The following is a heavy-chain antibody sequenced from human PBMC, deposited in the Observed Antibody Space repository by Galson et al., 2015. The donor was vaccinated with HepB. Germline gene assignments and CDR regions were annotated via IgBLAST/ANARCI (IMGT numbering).Heavy chain of an antibody. CDR1: GFTFSDYE. J-gene: IGHJ6*02. D-gene: IGHD3-3*01. CDR3: ARMRRRFLDALSYPMDV. Sequence: SLRLSCAASGFTFSDYEMNWVRQAPGKGLEWIANIRSGGTTIYYADSVKGRFIISRDNAKNSLYLQMSGLRAEDTAVYYCARMRRRFLDALSYPMDVWGQGTTVTVSS. CDR2: IRSGGTTI. V-gene: IGHV3-48*03.